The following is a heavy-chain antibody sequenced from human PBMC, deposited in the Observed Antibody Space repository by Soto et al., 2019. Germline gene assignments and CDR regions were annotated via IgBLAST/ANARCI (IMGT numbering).Heavy chain of an antibody. D-gene: IGHD1-7*01. J-gene: IGHJ5*02. CDR1: GYTFTSDG. CDR3: AREGDPYNWNCNWFDP. Sequence: ASVKVSCKASGYTFTSDGISWVRQAPGQGLEWMGWISAYNGNTNYAQKLQGRVTMTTDTSTSTAYMELRSLRSDDTAVYYCAREGDPYNWNCNWFDPWGQGTLVTVSS. CDR2: ISAYNGNT. V-gene: IGHV1-18*04.